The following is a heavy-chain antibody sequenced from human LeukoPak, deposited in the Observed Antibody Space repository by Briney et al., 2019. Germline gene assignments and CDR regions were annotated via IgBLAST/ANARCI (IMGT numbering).Heavy chain of an antibody. J-gene: IGHJ6*02. Sequence: GGSLRLSCAASGFTFSSYEMNWVRQAPGEGLEWVSYISSSGSTIYYADSVKGRFTISRDNAKNSLFLLMNSLRAEDTAVYYCARRTAIYNMDVWGQGTTVTVSS. CDR1: GFTFSSYE. CDR3: ARRTAIYNMDV. CDR2: ISSSGSTI. V-gene: IGHV3-48*03. D-gene: IGHD3-3*01.